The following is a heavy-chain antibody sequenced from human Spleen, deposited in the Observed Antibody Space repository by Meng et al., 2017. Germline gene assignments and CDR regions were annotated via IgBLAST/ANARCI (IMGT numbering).Heavy chain of an antibody. Sequence: LVESWAGVQEPESPVKVPCKASGGPFNRHAINWVRQAPGQGLEWMGGIIPIFGTANSAQKFQGRVTITADKSTSTVYMDLSSLTSEDTAVYYCAITGGNVVVISETDWFDPWGQGTLVTVSS. CDR3: AITGGNVVVISETDWFDP. J-gene: IGHJ5*02. CDR2: IIPIFGTA. V-gene: IGHV1-69*06. D-gene: IGHD2-15*01. CDR1: GGPFNRHA.